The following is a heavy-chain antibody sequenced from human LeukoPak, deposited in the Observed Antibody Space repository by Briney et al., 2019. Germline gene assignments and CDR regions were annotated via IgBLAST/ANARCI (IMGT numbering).Heavy chain of an antibody. CDR3: ARGGGRTPDY. V-gene: IGHV3-7*01. CDR1: GFTFSSYW. D-gene: IGHD1-26*01. CDR2: IKQDGSDK. J-gene: IGHJ4*02. Sequence: GGSLRLSCAASGFTFSSYWMSWVRQVPGKGLEWVANIKQDGSDKYYVDSVKGRFTISRDNAKNSLFLQINSLRAEDTAVYYCARGGGRTPDYWGQGTLVSVSS.